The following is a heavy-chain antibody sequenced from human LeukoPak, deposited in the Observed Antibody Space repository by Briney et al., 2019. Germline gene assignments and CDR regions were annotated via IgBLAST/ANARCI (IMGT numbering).Heavy chain of an antibody. Sequence: GASVKVSCKASGYTFTSYAMHWVRQAPGQRLEWMGWINAGNGNTKYSQKFQGRVTITRDTSASTAYMELSSLRSEDTAVYYCARDLTVAGARYPTHWGQGTLVTVSS. D-gene: IGHD3-9*01. V-gene: IGHV1-3*01. J-gene: IGHJ4*02. CDR1: GYTFTSYA. CDR2: INAGNGNT. CDR3: ARDLTVAGARYPTH.